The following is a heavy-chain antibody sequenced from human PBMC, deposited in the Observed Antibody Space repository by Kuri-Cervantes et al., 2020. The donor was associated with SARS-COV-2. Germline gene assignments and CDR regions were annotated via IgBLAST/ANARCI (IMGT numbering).Heavy chain of an antibody. CDR3: ARARDWFDP. CDR2: IYHSGST. CDR1: GYSISSGYY. J-gene: IGHJ5*02. V-gene: IGHV4-38-2*02. Sequence: ESLKISCTVSGYSISSGYYWGWIRQPPGKGLEWIGSIYHSGSTYYNPSLKSRVTISVDTSKNQFSLKLSSVTAADTAVYYCARARDWFDPWGQGTLVTVSS.